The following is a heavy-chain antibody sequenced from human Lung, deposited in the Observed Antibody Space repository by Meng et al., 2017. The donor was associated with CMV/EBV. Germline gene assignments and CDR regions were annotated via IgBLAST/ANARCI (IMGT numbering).Heavy chain of an antibody. J-gene: IGHJ4*02. D-gene: IGHD1-7*01. CDR3: AHRDSITGTSGSLGEYYFDY. V-gene: IGHV2-5*01. CDR1: SGVG. Sequence: SGVGVCWIRQPPGKALEWLSLIYWNDDKRYSPFLKSRLTITKDTSKNQVVLTMTNMDLVDTATYYCAHRDSITGTSGSLGEYYFDYWGQGTLVTVSS. CDR2: IYWNDDK.